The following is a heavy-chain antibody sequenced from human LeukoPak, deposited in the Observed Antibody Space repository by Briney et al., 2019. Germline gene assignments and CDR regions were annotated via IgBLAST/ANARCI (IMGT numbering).Heavy chain of an antibody. J-gene: IGHJ6*03. V-gene: IGHV4-31*03. CDR2: IYYSGST. D-gene: IGHD2-15*01. CDR1: GGSISSGGYY. Sequence: SETLSLTCTVSGGSISSGGYYWSWIRQHPGKCLEWIGYIYYSGSTYYNPSLKSRVTISVDTSKNQFSLKLSSVTAADTAVYYCAQSLASRTYYYYYYMDVWGKGTTVTVSS. CDR3: AQSLASRTYYYYYYMDV.